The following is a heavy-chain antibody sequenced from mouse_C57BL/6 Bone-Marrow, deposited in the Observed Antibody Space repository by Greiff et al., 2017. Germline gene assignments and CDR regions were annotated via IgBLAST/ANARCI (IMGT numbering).Heavy chain of an antibody. J-gene: IGHJ3*01. CDR2: IHPNSGST. CDR1: GYTFTSYW. CDR3: ARRYYYGSSPAWFAY. Sequence: QVQLQQPGAELVKPGASVKLSCKASGYTFTSYWMHWVKPRPGQGLEWIGMIHPNSGSTNYNEKFKSKATLTVDKSSSTAYMQLSSLTSEDSAVYYCARRYYYGSSPAWFAYWGQGTLVTVSA. V-gene: IGHV1-64*01. D-gene: IGHD1-1*01.